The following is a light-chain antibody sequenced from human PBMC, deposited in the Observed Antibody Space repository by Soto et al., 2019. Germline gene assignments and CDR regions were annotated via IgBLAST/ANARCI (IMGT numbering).Light chain of an antibody. V-gene: IGKV1-39*01. CDR2: AAA. CDR3: QQSYSSPLT. Sequence: DIQMTQSPSSLSASVGDRVTITCRASQSISRYLNWYQLKPGKAPKLLISAAATLQSGVPSRFSGSGSGTDFTLTISSLQPEDSATFYCQQSYSSPLTFGGGTKVENK. CDR1: QSISRY. J-gene: IGKJ4*01.